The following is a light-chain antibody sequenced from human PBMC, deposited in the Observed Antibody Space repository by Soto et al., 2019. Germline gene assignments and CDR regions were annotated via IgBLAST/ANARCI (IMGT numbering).Light chain of an antibody. Sequence: QTVVTQEPAFSVSPGGTVTLTCGLTSGSVSTTYYPSWYQQTPGQAPRTLIYTTNTRSSGVPDRFSGSILGNKAALTITGAQADDESHYYCVLYMGSGISVFGGGTQLTVL. CDR1: SGSVSTTYY. J-gene: IGLJ3*02. V-gene: IGLV8-61*01. CDR3: VLYMGSGISV. CDR2: TTN.